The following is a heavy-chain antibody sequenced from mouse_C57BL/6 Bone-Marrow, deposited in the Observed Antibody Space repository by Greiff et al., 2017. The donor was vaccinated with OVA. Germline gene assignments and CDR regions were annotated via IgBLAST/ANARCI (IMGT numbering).Heavy chain of an antibody. CDR1: GFNFTDYY. CDR2: IRNKANGYTT. D-gene: IGHD6-1*01. V-gene: IGHV7-3*01. CDR3: ARYMASHYYAMDY. J-gene: IGHJ4*01. Sequence: EMMVVEKEGGMVQKRGSMSLKDETSGFNFTDYYMSWVRQPPGKALEWLGFIRNKANGYTTEYSASVKGRFTISRDNSQSILYLQMNALRAEDSATYYCARYMASHYYAMDYWGQGTSVTVSS.